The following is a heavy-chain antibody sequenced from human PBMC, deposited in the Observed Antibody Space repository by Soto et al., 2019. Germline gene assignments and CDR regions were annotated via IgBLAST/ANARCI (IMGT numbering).Heavy chain of an antibody. J-gene: IGHJ6*02. V-gene: IGHV1-8*01. D-gene: IGHD6-19*01. Sequence: QVQLVQSGAEVKKPGASVKVSCKASGYTFTSYDINWVRQATGQGLEWMGWMNPNSGNTGYAQKFQGRVTMTTNTSISTAYMELSSLRSEDTAVYYCASIAVAGRNSYYYGMDVWGQGTTVTVSS. CDR1: GYTFTSYD. CDR3: ASIAVAGRNSYYYGMDV. CDR2: MNPNSGNT.